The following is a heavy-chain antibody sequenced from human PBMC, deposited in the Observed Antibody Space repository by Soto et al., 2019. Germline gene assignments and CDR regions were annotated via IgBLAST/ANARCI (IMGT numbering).Heavy chain of an antibody. V-gene: IGHV3-30-3*01. CDR2: ISYDGSNK. J-gene: IGHJ4*02. D-gene: IGHD4-17*01. Sequence: QVQLVESGGGVVQPGRSLRLSCAASGFTFSSYAMHWVRQAPGKGLEWVAVISYDGSNKYYADSVKGRFTISRDNSKNTLYLQMNSLRAEDTAVYYCARDWDVYGGNSDHFDYWGQGTLVTVSS. CDR3: ARDWDVYGGNSDHFDY. CDR1: GFTFSSYA.